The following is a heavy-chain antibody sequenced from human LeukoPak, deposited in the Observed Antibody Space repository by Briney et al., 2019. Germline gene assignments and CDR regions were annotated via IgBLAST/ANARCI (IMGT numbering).Heavy chain of an antibody. CDR2: ICYSGST. D-gene: IGHD2-21*02. CDR3: ARVTDPRYNWFDP. Sequence: PSETLSLTCTVSGGSVSSYYWTWIRQPPRKGLEWVGYICYSGSTNYNPSLKSRVNMSVDTSKNQFSLKLNSVTAADTAVYYCARVTDPRYNWFDPWGQGTLVTVSS. V-gene: IGHV4-59*02. CDR1: GGSVSSYY. J-gene: IGHJ5*02.